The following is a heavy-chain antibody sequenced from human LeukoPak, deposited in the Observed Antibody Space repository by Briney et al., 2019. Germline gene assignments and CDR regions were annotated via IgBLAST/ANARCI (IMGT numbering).Heavy chain of an antibody. V-gene: IGHV3-30*18. CDR2: VSYDGRYR. CDR1: GFTFSSYG. CDR3: AKFGVAAGTDYWYFDL. J-gene: IGHJ2*01. D-gene: IGHD6-13*01. Sequence: GGSLRLSCVASGFTFSSYGMYWVRQAPGKGLERVAVVSYDGRYRYYADSVKGRFTISRDNSKNTLYLQMDSLRAEDTAVYYCAKFGVAAGTDYWYFDLWGQGTLVTVSS.